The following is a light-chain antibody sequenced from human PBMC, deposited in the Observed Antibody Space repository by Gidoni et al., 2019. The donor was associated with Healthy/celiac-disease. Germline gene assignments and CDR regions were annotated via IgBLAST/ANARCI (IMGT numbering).Light chain of an antibody. CDR3: QQYNSYRYT. J-gene: IGKJ2*01. Sequence: DIQMTQSPSTLAASVGDRVTITCRASQSISSRLAWYQQKPGKAPKLLIYEASSLASVVPSRFSGSGSGTEFTLTISSLQPDDFATYYCQQYNSYRYTFGQGTKLEIK. CDR2: EAS. V-gene: IGKV1-5*01. CDR1: QSISSR.